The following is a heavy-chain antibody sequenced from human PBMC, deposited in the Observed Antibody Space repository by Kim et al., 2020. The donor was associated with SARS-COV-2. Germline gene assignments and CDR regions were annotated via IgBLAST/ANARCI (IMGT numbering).Heavy chain of an antibody. CDR2: IYSSGST. CDR3: ARGYYDSSGNHYWGFDY. CDR1: GFTVNNNY. J-gene: IGHJ4*02. D-gene: IGHD3-22*01. V-gene: IGHV3-53*01. Sequence: GGSLRLSCEASGFTVNNNYMSWVRQAPGTGLEWVSIIYSSGSTYSADSVKGRFTISRDNSKNTLYLQMNNLRAEDTAVYYCARGYYDSSGNHYWGFDYWGQGSLVTVSS.